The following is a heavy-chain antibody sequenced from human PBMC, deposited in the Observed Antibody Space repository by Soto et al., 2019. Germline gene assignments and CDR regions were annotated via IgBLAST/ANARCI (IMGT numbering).Heavy chain of an antibody. D-gene: IGHD6-19*01. Sequence: QVQLVQSGAEVKKPGASVKVSCKASGYTFTNYYMHWVRQAPGQGLEWMGIINPSGGRTNYAQKFQGRATRTRDTSTSTVYLELSSLRSEDTAVYYCARDLSSYSSGWYDLWGRGTLVTVSS. J-gene: IGHJ2*01. CDR3: ARDLSSYSSGWYDL. V-gene: IGHV1-46*01. CDR1: GYTFTNYY. CDR2: INPSGGRT.